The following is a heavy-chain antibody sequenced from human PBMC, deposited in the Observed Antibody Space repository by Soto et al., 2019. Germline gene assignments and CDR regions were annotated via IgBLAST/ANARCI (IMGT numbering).Heavy chain of an antibody. CDR1: GFTFSSYA. J-gene: IGHJ3*02. D-gene: IGHD3-3*01. V-gene: IGHV3-23*01. CDR2: ISGSGGST. Sequence: PGGSLRLSCAASGFTFSSYAMSWVRQAPGKGPEWVSAISGSGGSTYYADSVKGRFTISRDNSKNTLYLQMNSLRAEDTAVYYCAKGGYYDFWSGYYFPAFDIWGQGTMVTVSS. CDR3: AKGGYYDFWSGYYFPAFDI.